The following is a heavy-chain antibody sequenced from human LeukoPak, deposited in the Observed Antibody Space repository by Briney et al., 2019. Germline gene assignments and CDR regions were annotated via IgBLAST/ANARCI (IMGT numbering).Heavy chain of an antibody. J-gene: IGHJ6*02. CDR1: GYTFTGYY. CDR3: ASSLRVLLWFGELSPLDYYYGMDV. CDR2: INPNSGGT. V-gene: IGHV1-2*02. Sequence: ASVKVSCTASGYTFTGYYMHWVRQAPGPGLEWMGWINPNSGGTNYAQKFQGRVTMTRDTSISTAYMELSRLRSDHTAVYYCASSLRVLLWFGELSPLDYYYGMDVWGQGTTVTVS. D-gene: IGHD3-10*01.